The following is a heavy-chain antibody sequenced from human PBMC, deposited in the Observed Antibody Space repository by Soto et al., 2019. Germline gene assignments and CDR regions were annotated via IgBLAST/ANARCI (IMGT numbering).Heavy chain of an antibody. D-gene: IGHD3-22*01. Sequence: QVQLQQWGAGLLKPSETLSLTCAVSGGSISSGGYSWSWIRQPPGKGLEWIGYIYHSGSTYYNPSLKSRVTISVDRSKNQFSLKLSSVTAADTAVYYCARGGPFYDSSGYYPLAFDYWGQGTLVTVSS. CDR2: IYHSGST. V-gene: IGHV4-30-2*01. CDR3: ARGGPFYDSSGYYPLAFDY. CDR1: GGSISSGGYS. J-gene: IGHJ4*02.